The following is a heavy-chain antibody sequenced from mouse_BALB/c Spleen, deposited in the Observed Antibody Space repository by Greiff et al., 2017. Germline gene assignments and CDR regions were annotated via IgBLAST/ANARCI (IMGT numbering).Heavy chain of an antibody. CDR2: ISYSGST. J-gene: IGHJ1*01. Sequence: EVKLVESGPGLVKPSQSLSLTCTVTGYSITSDYAWNWIRQFPGNKLEWMGYISYSGSTSYNPSLKSRISITRDTSKNQFFLQLNSVTTEDTATYYCARSGITTWYFDVWGAGTTVTVSS. V-gene: IGHV3-2*02. D-gene: IGHD1-1*01. CDR3: ARSGITTWYFDV. CDR1: GYSITSDYA.